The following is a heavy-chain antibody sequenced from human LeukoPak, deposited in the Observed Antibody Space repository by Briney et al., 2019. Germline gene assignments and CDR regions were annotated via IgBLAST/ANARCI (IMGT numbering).Heavy chain of an antibody. V-gene: IGHV3-30*18. CDR1: GFTFSSYG. D-gene: IGHD2-2*01. CDR2: ISYDGSNK. J-gene: IGHJ4*02. CDR3: AKKMPGSAVPVAD. Sequence: GRSLRLSCAASGFTFSSYGMHWVRQAPGKGLEWVAVISYDGSNKNCADSVKDRFTISRDNSKNTLYLQMNSLGAEDTAVYYCAKKMPGSAVPVADWGQGTLVTVSS.